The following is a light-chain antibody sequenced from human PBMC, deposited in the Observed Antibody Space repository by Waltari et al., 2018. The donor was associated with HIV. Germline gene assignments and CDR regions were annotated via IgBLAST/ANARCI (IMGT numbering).Light chain of an antibody. CDR3: MQALQTPFT. CDR2: LGS. V-gene: IGKV2-28*01. Sequence: DIVMTQSPLSLPVTPGEQASLSCRCRQSLLHSNGYNYLDWYLRKPGQSPQLLIYLGSNRASGVPDRFSGSVSGTDFTLKISRVEAEDVGVYYCMQALQTPFTFGPGTKVDIK. CDR1: QSLLHSNGYNY. J-gene: IGKJ3*01.